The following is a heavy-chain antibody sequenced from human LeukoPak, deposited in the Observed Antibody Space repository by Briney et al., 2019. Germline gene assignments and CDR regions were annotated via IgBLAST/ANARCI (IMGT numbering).Heavy chain of an antibody. V-gene: IGHV1-24*01. CDR1: GYTLTELS. CDR3: ATPKKRGEYSSGWYDAFDT. D-gene: IGHD6-19*01. Sequence: ASVKVSCKVSGYTLTELSMHWVRQAPGKGLEWMGGFDPEDGETIYAQKFQGRVTMTEDTSTDTAYMELSSLRSEDTAVYYCATPKKRGEYSSGWYDAFDTWGQGTMVTVSS. CDR2: FDPEDGET. J-gene: IGHJ3*02.